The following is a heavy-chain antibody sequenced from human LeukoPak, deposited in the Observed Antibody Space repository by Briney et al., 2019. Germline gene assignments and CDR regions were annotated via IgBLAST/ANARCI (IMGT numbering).Heavy chain of an antibody. Sequence: GSLRLSCAASGFTFSSYSMNWVRQAPGKGLEWVSSISSSSSYIYYADSVKGRFTISRDNAKNSLYLQMNSLRAEDTAVYYCARGPEQWLVQGGFDYWGQGTLVTVSS. CDR3: ARGPEQWLVQGGFDY. CDR2: ISSSSSYI. D-gene: IGHD6-19*01. V-gene: IGHV3-21*01. J-gene: IGHJ4*02. CDR1: GFTFSSYS.